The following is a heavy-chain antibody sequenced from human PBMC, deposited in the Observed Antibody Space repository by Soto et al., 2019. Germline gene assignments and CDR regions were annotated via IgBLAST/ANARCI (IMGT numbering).Heavy chain of an antibody. CDR1: GYSFTDYW. Sequence: PGESLKISCQGSGYSFTDYWIAWVRQMPGTGLEWMGSIYPGDSDTRYSPSFQGQVTISADKSISAAYLQWSSLKASDTAMFYCAKSLFDDSSGYSHYAMDVWGQGTTVTVSS. J-gene: IGHJ6*02. CDR3: AKSLFDDSSGYSHYAMDV. V-gene: IGHV5-51*01. D-gene: IGHD3-22*01. CDR2: IYPGDSDT.